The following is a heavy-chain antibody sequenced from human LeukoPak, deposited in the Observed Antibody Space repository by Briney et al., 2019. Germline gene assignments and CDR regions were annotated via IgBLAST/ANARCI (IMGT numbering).Heavy chain of an antibody. CDR1: GGSISSGDYY. J-gene: IGHJ4*02. CDR3: ARAWYGSGRILDY. V-gene: IGHV4-30-4*01. D-gene: IGHD3-10*01. Sequence: KPSETLSLTCTVSGGSISSGDYYWSWIRQPPGKGLEWIGYIYYSGSTYYNPSLKSRVTISVDTSKNQFSLKLSSVTAADTAVYYCARAWYGSGRILDYWGQGTLVTVSS. CDR2: IYYSGST.